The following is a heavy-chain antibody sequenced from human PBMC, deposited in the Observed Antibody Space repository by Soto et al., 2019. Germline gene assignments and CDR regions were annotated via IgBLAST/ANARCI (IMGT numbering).Heavy chain of an antibody. J-gene: IGHJ4*02. V-gene: IGHV3-48*02. CDR1: GFNTRFYS. CDR3: AREDILGTRSFDY. CDR2: LSRSGGAI. Sequence: GGSLRLSCTASGFNTRFYSMSWVRQTPGKGLEWVAALSRSGGAIYYADSVRGRLTIFRDNAKNSLYLQMNSLRDEDTAVYYCAREDILGTRSFDYWGQGALVTVSS. D-gene: IGHD1-26*01.